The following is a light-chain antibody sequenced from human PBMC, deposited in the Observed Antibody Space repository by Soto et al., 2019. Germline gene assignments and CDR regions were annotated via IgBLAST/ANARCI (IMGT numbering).Light chain of an antibody. CDR1: QTISSW. CDR2: KAS. Sequence: IQMTQSPSTVSGSVGDRVTITCLASQTISSWLAWYQQKPGKAPKLLIYKASTLKSGVPSRFSGSGSGTEFTLTISSLQPDDFATYYCQHYNSYSEAFGQGTKVDIK. V-gene: IGKV1-5*03. CDR3: QHYNSYSEA. J-gene: IGKJ1*01.